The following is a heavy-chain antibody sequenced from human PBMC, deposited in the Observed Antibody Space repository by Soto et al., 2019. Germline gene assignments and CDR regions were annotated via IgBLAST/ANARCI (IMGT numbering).Heavy chain of an antibody. J-gene: IGHJ4*02. CDR1: GVTFSSYA. V-gene: IGHV1-69*13. D-gene: IGHD6-13*01. CDR2: IIPIFGTA. Sequence: GASVKVSCKASGVTFSSYAISWVRQAPGQGLEWMGGIIPIFGTANYAQKFQGRVTITADESTSTAYMELSSLRSEDTAVYYCARDPRGVAAAGVFDYWGQGTLVTVSS. CDR3: ARDPRGVAAAGVFDY.